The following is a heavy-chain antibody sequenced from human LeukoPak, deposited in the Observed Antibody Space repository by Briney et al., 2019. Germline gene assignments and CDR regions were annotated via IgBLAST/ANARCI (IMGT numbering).Heavy chain of an antibody. CDR3: ARDQEQDLDY. J-gene: IGHJ4*02. CDR2: ISYDGSNK. D-gene: IGHD6-13*01. V-gene: IGHV3-30*04. CDR1: GFTFSSYA. Sequence: GGSLRLSCAASGFTFSSYAMHWVRQAPGKGLEWVAVISYDGSNKYYADSVKGRFTISRSNSKNTLYPQMNSLRAEDTAVYYCARDQEQDLDYWGQGTLVTVSS.